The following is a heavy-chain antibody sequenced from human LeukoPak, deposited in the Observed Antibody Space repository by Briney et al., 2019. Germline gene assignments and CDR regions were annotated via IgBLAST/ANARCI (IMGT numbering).Heavy chain of an antibody. J-gene: IGHJ4*02. D-gene: IGHD3-22*01. CDR1: GLTVSSNY. CDR2: ISYDGTNK. CDR3: AKGSSSGTVDY. V-gene: IGHV3-30*18. Sequence: GGSLRLSCAASGLTVSSNYMHWVRQAPGKGLEWVAFISYDGTNKYYADSVKGRFTFSRDNSKYTLYLQMNSLRAEDTAVYYCAKGSSSGTVDYWGQGTLVAVSS.